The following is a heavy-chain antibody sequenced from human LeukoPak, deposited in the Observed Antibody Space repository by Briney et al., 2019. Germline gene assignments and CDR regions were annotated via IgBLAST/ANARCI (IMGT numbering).Heavy chain of an antibody. CDR3: ARGLDLLRSSRYYFDY. Sequence: SETLSLTCTVSGGSISSYYWSWIRQPPGKGLEWIGYIYYSGSTNYNPSLKSRVTISVGTSKNQFSLKLSSVTAADTAVYYCARGLDLLRSSRYYFDYWGQGTLVTVSS. V-gene: IGHV4-59*08. CDR1: GGSISSYY. J-gene: IGHJ4*02. D-gene: IGHD5-24*01. CDR2: IYYSGST.